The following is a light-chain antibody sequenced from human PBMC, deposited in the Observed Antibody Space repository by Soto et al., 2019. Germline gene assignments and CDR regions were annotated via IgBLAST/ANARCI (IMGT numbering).Light chain of an antibody. CDR3: HCYDTTVRGSV. V-gene: IGLV1-40*01. CDR1: AASIGANYD. Sequence: QSVLTQPPSVAGAPGQSAIIACSWSAASIGANYDVHWYQQLPGAAPKLLIFGNTNRRSGVPDRFSGSKSGTSAFLAISGLQAEDEADYYCHCYDTTVRGSVFGGGTQLTVL. CDR2: GNT. J-gene: IGLJ3*02.